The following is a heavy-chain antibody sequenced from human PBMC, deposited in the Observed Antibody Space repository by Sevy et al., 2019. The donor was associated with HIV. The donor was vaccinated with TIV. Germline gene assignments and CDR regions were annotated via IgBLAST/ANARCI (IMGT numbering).Heavy chain of an antibody. CDR1: GFTFNNYA. Sequence: GGSLRLSCAASGFTFNNYAMSWVRQAPGKGLEWVSTISGGGVNTYYADSVKGRFTISRDNSKNTLYLRVRSLRAEDTDVYYCAKDGGGWYTSGWYYFDYWGQGALVTVSS. CDR2: ISGGGVNT. J-gene: IGHJ4*02. CDR3: AKDGGGWYTSGWYYFDY. V-gene: IGHV3-23*01. D-gene: IGHD6-19*01.